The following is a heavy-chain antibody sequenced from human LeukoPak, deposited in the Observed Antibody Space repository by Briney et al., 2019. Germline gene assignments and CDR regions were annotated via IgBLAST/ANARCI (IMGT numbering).Heavy chain of an antibody. D-gene: IGHD5-18*01. Sequence: PGGSLTLSCVASGFTFSNYAMSWIRQPPGKGLEWIGSIYHSGSTYYNPSLKSRVTISVDTSKNQFSLKLSSVTAADTAVYYCARDPGQLWLRVGEYFDYWGQGTLVTVSS. CDR1: GFTFSNYA. V-gene: IGHV4-38-2*02. CDR2: IYHSGST. J-gene: IGHJ4*02. CDR3: ARDPGQLWLRVGEYFDY.